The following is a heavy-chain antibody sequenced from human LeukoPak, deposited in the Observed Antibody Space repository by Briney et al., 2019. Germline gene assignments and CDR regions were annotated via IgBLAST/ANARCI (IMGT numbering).Heavy chain of an antibody. CDR1: GFGFSYYY. V-gene: IGHV3-30*03. CDR3: ARDGGYCSGGSCPDDAFDI. CDR2: ISYDGSNK. Sequence: PGGSLRLSCAASGFGFSYYYMHWVRQAPGKGLEWVAVISYDGSNKYYADSVKGRFTISRDNSKNTLYLQMNSLRAEDTAVYYCARDGGYCSGGSCPDDAFDIWGQGTMVTVSS. D-gene: IGHD2-15*01. J-gene: IGHJ3*02.